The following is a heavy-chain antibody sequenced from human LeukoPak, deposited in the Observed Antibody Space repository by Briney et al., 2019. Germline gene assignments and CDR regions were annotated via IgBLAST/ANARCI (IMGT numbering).Heavy chain of an antibody. Sequence: ASVKVSCKASGYTFTSYDINWVRQATGQGLEWMGWMNPNSGNTGYAHKFQGRVTMTRNTSISTAYMELSSLRSEDTAVYYCARVPSSSGVFIMDYWGQGTLVTVSS. CDR2: MNPNSGNT. J-gene: IGHJ4*02. CDR3: ARVPSSSGVFIMDY. CDR1: GYTFTSYD. D-gene: IGHD6-6*01. V-gene: IGHV1-8*01.